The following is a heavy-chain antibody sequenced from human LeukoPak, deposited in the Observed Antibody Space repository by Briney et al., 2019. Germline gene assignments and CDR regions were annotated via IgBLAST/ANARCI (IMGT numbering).Heavy chain of an antibody. D-gene: IGHD4-17*01. CDR1: GYTFTGYY. CDR3: AVHDYGDPMVDY. J-gene: IGHJ4*02. V-gene: IGHV1-2*02. CDR2: INPNSGGT. Sequence: GASVKVSXKASGYTFTGYYMHWVRQAPGQGLEWMGWINPNSGGTNYAQKFQGRVTMTRDTSISTAYMELSRLRSDDTAVYYCAVHDYGDPMVDYWGQGTLVTVSS.